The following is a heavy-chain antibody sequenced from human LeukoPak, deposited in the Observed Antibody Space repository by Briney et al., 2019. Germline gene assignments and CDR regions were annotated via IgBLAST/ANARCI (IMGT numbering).Heavy chain of an antibody. CDR2: IYRDGRT. D-gene: IGHD3-22*01. Sequence: GGSLRLSCAASGFTVSNKYMTWVRQAPGKGLEWVSLIYRDGRTYYADSVKGRCTISRDNSKNTLYLQMNSLRVEDTAMYYCARGLFLSGYLDAFDIWGQGTVVTVSS. CDR3: ARGLFLSGYLDAFDI. J-gene: IGHJ3*02. V-gene: IGHV3-53*01. CDR1: GFTVSNKY.